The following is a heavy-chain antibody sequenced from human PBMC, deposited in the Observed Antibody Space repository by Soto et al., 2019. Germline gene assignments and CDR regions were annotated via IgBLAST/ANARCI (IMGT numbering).Heavy chain of an antibody. CDR2: MNPNNGYT. CDR3: ARRKERSGPNYFDY. Sequence: QVQLVQSGAEVKKPGASVKVSCKASGDTFTKYDINWVRQAPGQGLEWMGWMNPNNGYTGYAQKFRGRVTMTRDPSISTAYMELSSLTSEDTAVYYCARRKERSGPNYFDYWGQGTLVTVSS. CDR1: GDTFTKYD. D-gene: IGHD6-25*01. J-gene: IGHJ4*02. V-gene: IGHV1-8*01.